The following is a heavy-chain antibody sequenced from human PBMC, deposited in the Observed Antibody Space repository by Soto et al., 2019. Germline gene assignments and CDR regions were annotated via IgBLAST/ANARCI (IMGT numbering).Heavy chain of an antibody. V-gene: IGHV4-59*08. J-gene: IGHJ4*02. CDR3: ARHNYGSGSTYFDY. CDR2: IYYSGST. Sequence: QVQLQESGPGLVKPSETLSLTCTVSGGSISSYYWSWIRQPPGKGLEWIGYIYYSGSTNYNPSLKSRVTLSVDTSKNQFSLKLNSMTAADPAVYYCARHNYGSGSTYFDYWGQGTLVTGSS. CDR1: GGSISSYY. D-gene: IGHD3-10*01.